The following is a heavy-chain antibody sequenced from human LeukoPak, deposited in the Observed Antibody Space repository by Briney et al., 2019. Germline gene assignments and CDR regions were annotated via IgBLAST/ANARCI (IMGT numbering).Heavy chain of an antibody. CDR2: IRYDGTNQ. CDR3: ARAPRRYCTSDSCYVDWFDP. V-gene: IGHV3-30*02. J-gene: IGHJ5*02. CDR1: GFTFSSYG. Sequence: PGGSLRLSCATSGFTFSSYGMHWLRQAPGNGLEWVTFIRYDGTNQYYADSVKGRFTISRDNSKNTLYLQMNSLRPEDTAMYYCARAPRRYCTSDSCYVDWFDPWGQGTLVTVSS. D-gene: IGHD2-2*01.